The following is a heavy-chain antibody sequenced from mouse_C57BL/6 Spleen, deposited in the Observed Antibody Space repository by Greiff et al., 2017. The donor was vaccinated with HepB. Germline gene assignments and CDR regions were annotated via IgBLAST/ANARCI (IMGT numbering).Heavy chain of an antibody. CDR2: INPSNGGT. CDR3: ARVVTTSEAWFAY. V-gene: IGHV1-53*01. CDR1: GYTFTSYW. D-gene: IGHD2-2*01. Sequence: QVQLQQSGTELVKPGASVKLSCKASGYTFTSYWMHWVKQRPGQGLEWIGNINPSNGGTNYNEKFKSKATLTVDKSSSTAYMQLSSLTSEDSAVYYCARVVTTSEAWFAYWGQGTLVTVSA. J-gene: IGHJ3*01.